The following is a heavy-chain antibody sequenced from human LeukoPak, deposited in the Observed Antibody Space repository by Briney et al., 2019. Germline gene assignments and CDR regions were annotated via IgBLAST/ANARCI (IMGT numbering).Heavy chain of an antibody. CDR2: IWNDGSHK. CDR1: AFPLSNYG. Sequence: PGGSLRLSCAAYAFPLSNYGMPWVRQAPGKGLEWVAVIWNDGSHKYYADSVKGRFTISRDNSKNPLYLQMDSLRAEDTAVYYCASGDYSSGWYLDYWGQGTLLTVSS. J-gene: IGHJ4*02. CDR3: ASGDYSSGWYLDY. D-gene: IGHD6-19*01. V-gene: IGHV3-33*01.